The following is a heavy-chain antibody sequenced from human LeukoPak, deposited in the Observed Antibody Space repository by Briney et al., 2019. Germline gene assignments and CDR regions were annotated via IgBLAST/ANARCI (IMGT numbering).Heavy chain of an antibody. J-gene: IGHJ2*01. Sequence: PERSLRLSCEVSGFAFSTYAFHWVRQAPAEGLQWVALISYDGSDKYYADSVRGRFTISRDNSKNTLYLQMNSLRPEDTAVYFCARDGMVYAKGNYFDLWGRGTLVTVSS. V-gene: IGHV3-30*01. D-gene: IGHD2-8*01. CDR3: ARDGMVYAKGNYFDL. CDR2: ISYDGSDK. CDR1: GFAFSTYA.